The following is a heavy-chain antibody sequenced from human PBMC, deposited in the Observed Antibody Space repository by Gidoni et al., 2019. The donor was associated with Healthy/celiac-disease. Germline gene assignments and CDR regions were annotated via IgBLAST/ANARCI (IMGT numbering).Heavy chain of an antibody. CDR3: ASERGYSYGYDNY. CDR2: IKQDGSEK. CDR1: GFTVSSYW. J-gene: IGHJ4*02. D-gene: IGHD5-18*01. Sequence: EVQLVESGGGLVQPGGSLRLSCAASGFTVSSYWMSWVRQAPGKGLEWVANIKQDGSEKYYVDSVKGRFTISRDNAKNSLYLQMNSLRAEDTAVYYCASERGYSYGYDNYWGQGTLVTVSS. V-gene: IGHV3-7*01.